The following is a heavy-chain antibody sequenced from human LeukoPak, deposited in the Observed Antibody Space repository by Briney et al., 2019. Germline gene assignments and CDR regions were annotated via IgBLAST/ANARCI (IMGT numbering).Heavy chain of an antibody. CDR3: AKCSTSAYTTGWCNWIDP. J-gene: IGHJ5*02. Sequence: GGSLRLSCVASGFTFTSEATNWVRQAPGKGLEWVSSTVSRGTTQYADSVKGRFTVSRDTSKNTLYLQMNSLRADDTAVYYCAKCSTSAYTTGWCNWIDPWGQGTLVTVSS. CDR1: GFTFTSEA. V-gene: IGHV3-23*01. D-gene: IGHD6-19*01. CDR2: TVSRGTT.